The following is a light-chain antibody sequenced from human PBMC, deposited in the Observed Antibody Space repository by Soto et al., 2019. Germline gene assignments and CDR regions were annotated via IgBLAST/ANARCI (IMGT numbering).Light chain of an antibody. V-gene: IGLV2-11*01. CDR2: DVS. Sequence: QSALTQPRSVSGSPGQSVTVSCTGTSSDVGTYDFVSWYQQHPGKAPRLMIFDVSERPSGVPDRFSGSKSGNTASLTISGLQAEDEADYYCCSYAASNTFVFGTGTKVTVL. J-gene: IGLJ1*01. CDR3: CSYAASNTFV. CDR1: SSDVGTYDF.